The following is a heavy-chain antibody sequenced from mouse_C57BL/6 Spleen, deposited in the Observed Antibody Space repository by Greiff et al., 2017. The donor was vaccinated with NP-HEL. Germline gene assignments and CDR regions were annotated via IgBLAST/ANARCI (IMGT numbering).Heavy chain of an antibody. CDR3: ARQAIYYGNSYYFDY. CDR2: ISGGGGNT. V-gene: IGHV5-9*01. D-gene: IGHD2-1*01. J-gene: IGHJ2*01. Sequence: EVMLVESGGGLVKPGGSLKLSCAASGFTFSSYTMSWVRQTPEKRLEWVATISGGGGNTYYPDSVKGRFTISRDNAKNTLYLQMSSLRSEDTALYYCARQAIYYGNSYYFDYWGQGTTLTVSS. CDR1: GFTFSSYT.